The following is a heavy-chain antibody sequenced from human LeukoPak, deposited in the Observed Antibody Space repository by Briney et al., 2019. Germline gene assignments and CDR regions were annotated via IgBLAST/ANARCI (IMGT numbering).Heavy chain of an antibody. CDR2: ISNYNGQT. Sequence: ASVKVSCKASRYAFSASGISWVRQAPGQGLEWMGWISNYNGQTKYSQKFQGRVTLTTDTSTSTAYLELTRLTSDDAAVYYCARDKDLGAVAGTFDYWGQGTLVTVFS. V-gene: IGHV1-18*01. CDR1: RYAFSASG. J-gene: IGHJ4*02. CDR3: ARDKDLGAVAGTFDY. D-gene: IGHD6-19*01.